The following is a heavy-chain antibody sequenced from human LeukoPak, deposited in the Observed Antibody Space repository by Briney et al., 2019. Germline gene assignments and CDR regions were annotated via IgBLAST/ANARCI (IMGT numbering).Heavy chain of an antibody. CDR1: GGTFSRYA. V-gene: IGHV1-69*13. J-gene: IGHJ4*02. CDR3: ARDRPYTGGWRGFDY. CDR2: IIPMFGIA. Sequence: SVRVSCKASGGTFSRYAISWVRQAPGQGLEWMGGIIPMFGIANYAQKFQGRVTITADESTSTAYMELSSLRSEDTAVYYCARDRPYTGGWRGFDYWGQGSLATVSA. D-gene: IGHD6-19*01.